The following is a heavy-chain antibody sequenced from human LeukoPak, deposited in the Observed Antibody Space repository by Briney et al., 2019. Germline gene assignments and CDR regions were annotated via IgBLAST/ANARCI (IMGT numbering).Heavy chain of an antibody. CDR3: AKARGYSGYDRGNFDY. V-gene: IGHV3-23*01. J-gene: IGHJ4*02. CDR1: GFTFSSYA. D-gene: IGHD5-12*01. CDR2: ISGSGGST. Sequence: GGSLRLSCAASGFTFSSYAMSWVRQAPGKGLEWVSAISGSGGSTYYADSVKGRFTISRDNSKNTLYLQMNSLRAEDTAVYYCAKARGYSGYDRGNFDYWGQSTLVTVSS.